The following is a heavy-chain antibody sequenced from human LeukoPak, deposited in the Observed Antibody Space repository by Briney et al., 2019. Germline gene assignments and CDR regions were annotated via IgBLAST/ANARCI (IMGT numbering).Heavy chain of an antibody. CDR2: ISSSSSYI. CDR3: AIDSGWSPLGADY. V-gene: IGHV3-21*01. D-gene: IGHD6-19*01. Sequence: GGSLRLSCAASGFTFSIYAMSWVRQAPGKGLEWVSSISSSSSYIYYADSVKGRFTISRDNAKNSLYLQMNSLRAEDTAVYYCAIDSGWSPLGADYWGQGTLVTVSS. J-gene: IGHJ4*02. CDR1: GFTFSIYA.